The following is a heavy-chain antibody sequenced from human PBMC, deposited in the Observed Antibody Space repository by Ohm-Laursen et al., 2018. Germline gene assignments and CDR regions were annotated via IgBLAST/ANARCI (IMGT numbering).Heavy chain of an antibody. J-gene: IGHJ4*02. CDR1: GYTFNGHY. V-gene: IGHV1-2*02. Sequence: VASVKVSCKASGYTFNGHYMHWVRQAPGQGLEWMGWINPNSGGTNYAQKFQGRVTMTRDTSISTAYMELSRLRSDDTAVYYCARVRESPLYGDYVNYYFDYWGQGTLVTVSS. CDR3: ARVRESPLYGDYVNYYFDY. D-gene: IGHD4-17*01. CDR2: INPNSGGT.